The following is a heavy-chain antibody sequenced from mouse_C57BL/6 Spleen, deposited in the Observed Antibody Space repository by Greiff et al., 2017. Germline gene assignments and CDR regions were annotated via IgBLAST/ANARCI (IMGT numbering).Heavy chain of an antibody. Sequence: EVKLEESGPGLVKPSQSLSLTCSVTGYSITSGYYWNWIRQFPGNKLEWMGYISYDGSNNYNPSLKNRISITRDTSKNQFFLKLNSVTTEDTATYYCARGVYDGYSDWYFDVWGTGTTVTVSS. CDR3: ARGVYDGYSDWYFDV. D-gene: IGHD2-3*01. CDR1: GYSITSGYY. J-gene: IGHJ1*03. V-gene: IGHV3-6*01. CDR2: ISYDGSN.